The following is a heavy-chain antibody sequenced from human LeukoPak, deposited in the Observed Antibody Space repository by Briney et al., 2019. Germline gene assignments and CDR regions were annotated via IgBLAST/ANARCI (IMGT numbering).Heavy chain of an antibody. V-gene: IGHV3-23*01. CDR2: ISDNGDST. CDR3: AKTLDDFWSGLDY. D-gene: IGHD3-3*01. Sequence: TGGSLRLSCAAAGFTFNNYAMGWVRQAPGKGLEWVSSISDNGDSTYYADSVKGRFTVSRDNSKNTLFLQMNSLRAEDTAVYYCAKTLDDFWSGLDYWGQGSLVTVSS. CDR1: GFTFNNYA. J-gene: IGHJ4*02.